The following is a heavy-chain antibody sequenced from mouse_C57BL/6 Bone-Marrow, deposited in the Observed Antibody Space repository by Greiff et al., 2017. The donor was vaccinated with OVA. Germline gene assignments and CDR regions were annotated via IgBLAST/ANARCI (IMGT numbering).Heavy chain of an antibody. CDR3: TRIAVTNAMDY. CDR2: IDPATGGT. Sequence: QVQLQQSGAELVRPGASVTLSCKASGYTFTDYEMHWVKQTPVHGLEWIGAIDPATGGTAYNQKFKGKAILTADKSSSTAYMELRSLTSEDSAVYYCTRIAVTNAMDYWGQGTSVTVSS. CDR1: GYTFTDYE. V-gene: IGHV1-15*01. J-gene: IGHJ4*01. D-gene: IGHD2-2*01.